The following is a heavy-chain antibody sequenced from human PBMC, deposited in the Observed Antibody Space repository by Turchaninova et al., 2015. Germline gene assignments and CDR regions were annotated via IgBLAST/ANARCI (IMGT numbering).Heavy chain of an antibody. CDR2: IFSNDEK. V-gene: IGHV2-26*01. Sequence: VTLKESGPVLVKPTETVTLTCTVSGFSLTNARMGVSWIRQPPGKALEWLAHIFSNDEKSYSTSLKSRLTISKDTSKSQVVLIMTNMDPVDTATYFCAQMREFDSYSYYGMAVWGQGTTVTVSS. D-gene: IGHD3-9*01. CDR3: AQMREFDSYSYYGMAV. CDR1: GFSLTNARMG. J-gene: IGHJ6*02.